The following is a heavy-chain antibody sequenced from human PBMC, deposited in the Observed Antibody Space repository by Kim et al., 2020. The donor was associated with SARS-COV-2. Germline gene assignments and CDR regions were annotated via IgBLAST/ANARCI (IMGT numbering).Heavy chain of an antibody. D-gene: IGHD6-6*01. CDR3: AKGGIAARHYWYFDL. J-gene: IGHJ2*01. Sequence: VRGRFTITRDNSKNSLYLQMNRLRAEDTALYYCAKGGIAARHYWYFDLWGRGTLVTVSS. V-gene: IGHV3-43D*03.